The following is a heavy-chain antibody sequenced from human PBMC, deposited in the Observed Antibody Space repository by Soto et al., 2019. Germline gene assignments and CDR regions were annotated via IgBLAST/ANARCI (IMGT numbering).Heavy chain of an antibody. V-gene: IGHV4-59*01. CDR2: IFYSGST. Sequence: PSETLSLTCTVSGGSINSFYWNWIRQPPGKGLEWIGYIFYSGSTNYNPSLKSRVTMSVDTSKNQFSLKLSSMTAADTAVYYCARASITIFGDQYFDVWGQGTMVTVSS. J-gene: IGHJ3*01. D-gene: IGHD3-3*01. CDR3: ARASITIFGDQYFDV. CDR1: GGSINSFY.